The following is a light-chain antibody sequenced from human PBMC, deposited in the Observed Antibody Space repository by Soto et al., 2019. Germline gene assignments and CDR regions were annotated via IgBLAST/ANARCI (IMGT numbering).Light chain of an antibody. J-gene: IGKJ4*01. CDR3: QQYNNWPPLT. V-gene: IGKV3-15*01. Sequence: EIVMTQSPATLSVSPGERATLSCRASQSVSSNLAWYQQKPGQAPRLLIYGASTRATGIPARFSGSGSGTEFTLPISSLQPEDFAVYYCQQYNNWPPLTFGGGTKVEIK. CDR2: GAS. CDR1: QSVSSN.